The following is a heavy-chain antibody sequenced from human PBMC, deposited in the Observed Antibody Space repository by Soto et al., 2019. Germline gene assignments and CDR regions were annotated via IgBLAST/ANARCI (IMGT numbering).Heavy chain of an antibody. V-gene: IGHV1-2*02. J-gene: IGHJ6*02. Sequence: QVQLVQSGAEVKKPGASVKVSCKASGYTFTGYYMHWVRQAPGQGLEWMGWINPNSGGTNYAQKFQGRVTMTRDTSISTADMELSRLRSDDTAVYYCARGGSSSPEDYYYGMDVWGQGTTVTVSS. CDR3: ARGGSSSPEDYYYGMDV. CDR2: INPNSGGT. CDR1: GYTFTGYY. D-gene: IGHD6-6*01.